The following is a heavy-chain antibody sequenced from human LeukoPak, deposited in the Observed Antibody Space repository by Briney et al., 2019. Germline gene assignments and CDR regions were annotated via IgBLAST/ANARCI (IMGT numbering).Heavy chain of an antibody. CDR1: GDSISSGDYY. CDR3: ARSVEGYCRGGSCYYYSYYMDV. V-gene: IGHV4-61*08. Sequence: SETLSLTCTVSGDSISSGDYYWSWIRQPPGKGLEWIGRISSSGSTNYNPSLKSRVTISVDTSKNQFSLKLSSVTAADTAVYYCARSVEGYCRGGSCYYYSYYMDVWGKGTTVTVSS. J-gene: IGHJ6*03. D-gene: IGHD2-15*01. CDR2: ISSSGST.